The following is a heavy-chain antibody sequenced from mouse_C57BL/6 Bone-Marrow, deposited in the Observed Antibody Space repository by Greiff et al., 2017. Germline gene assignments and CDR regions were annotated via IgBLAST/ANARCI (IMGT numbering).Heavy chain of an antibody. CDR2: IHPNSGST. CDR3: ARSLYYGNRGGAMDY. J-gene: IGHJ4*01. V-gene: IGHV1-64*01. CDR1: GYTFTSYW. D-gene: IGHD2-1*01. Sequence: QVQLQQPGAELVKPGASVKLSCKASGYTFTSYWMHWVKQRPGQGLEWIGMIHPNSGSTNYNEKFKSKATLTVDKSSSTAYMQLSSLTSEDSAVYYCARSLYYGNRGGAMDYWGQGTSVTVSS.